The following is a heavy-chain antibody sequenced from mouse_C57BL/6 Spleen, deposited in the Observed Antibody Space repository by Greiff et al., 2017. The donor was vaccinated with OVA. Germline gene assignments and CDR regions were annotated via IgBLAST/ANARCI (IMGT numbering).Heavy chain of an antibody. Sequence: VQLKQSGPELVQPGASVKISCTASGYTFTDYYMNWVKQSPGKSLEWIGDINPNNGGTSYNQKFKGKGTLTVDKSSSTAYMELRSLTAEDSAVYYCARSSPLDYWGQGTTLTVSS. CDR3: ARSSPLDY. V-gene: IGHV1-26*01. CDR2: INPNNGGT. CDR1: GYTFTDYY. J-gene: IGHJ2*01.